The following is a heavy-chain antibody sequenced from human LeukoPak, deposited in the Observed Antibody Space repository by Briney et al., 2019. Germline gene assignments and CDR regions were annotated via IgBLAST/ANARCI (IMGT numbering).Heavy chain of an antibody. CDR1: GFSFSSYG. D-gene: IGHD4-23*01. J-gene: IGHJ4*02. CDR2: IYNDGGLP. CDR3: AKGQFIGNSEFLDN. V-gene: IGHV3-33*06. Sequence: PGRSLSLSCTASGFSFSSYGMYWVRQAPGKGLEWVALIYNDGGLPNYLDSVRGRFTISRDNSKNTLYLQMNSLRVEDTAVYYCAKGQFIGNSEFLDNWGQGTLVSVSP.